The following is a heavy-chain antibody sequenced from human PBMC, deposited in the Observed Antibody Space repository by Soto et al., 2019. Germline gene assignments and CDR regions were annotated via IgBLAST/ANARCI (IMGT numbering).Heavy chain of an antibody. J-gene: IGHJ4*02. CDR1: GHTFTNYA. CDR2: INTGNGKT. D-gene: IGHD2-15*01. V-gene: IGHV1-3*04. CDR3: AIELLYCSGGSCYGRGYFDY. Sequence: QVHLVQSGAEVKRPGASVKISCEASGHTFTNYAINWVRLAPGQRFEWMGWINTGNGKTKYSQNFQGRVTVTRDTSASTVYMDLSSLSSEDTAVYYCAIELLYCSGGSCYGRGYFDYWGQGTLVTVSS.